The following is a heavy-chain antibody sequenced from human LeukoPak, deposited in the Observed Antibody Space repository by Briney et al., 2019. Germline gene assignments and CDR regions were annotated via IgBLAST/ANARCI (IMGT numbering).Heavy chain of an antibody. J-gene: IGHJ4*02. D-gene: IGHD4-23*01. CDR1: GYKITKLS. CDR3: SRDIPGIWMERGGNPLES. V-gene: IGHV1-24*01. Sequence: ASVKVSCKVSGYKITKLSNHWVRHAPRKGNEWEGGFDPEDGEKFYAQNFQGRVTMTEETSADTAYIQVSSLRSEETAAYYCSRDIPGIWMERGGNPLESWGEGTLVTVS. CDR2: FDPEDGEK.